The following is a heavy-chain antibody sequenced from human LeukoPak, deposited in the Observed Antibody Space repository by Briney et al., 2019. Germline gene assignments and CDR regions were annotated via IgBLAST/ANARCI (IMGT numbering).Heavy chain of an antibody. V-gene: IGHV5-51*01. D-gene: IGHD3-9*01. CDR2: IYPGDSDT. J-gene: IGHJ4*02. CDR3: ASGLNAYYDILTGYGLFDY. CDR1: GYSFTSYW. Sequence: GESLKISCKGSGYSFTSYWIGWVRQMPGKGLEWMGIIYPGDSDTRYSPPFQGQVTISADKSISTAYLQWSSLKASDTAMYYCASGLNAYYDILTGYGLFDYWGQGTLVTVSS.